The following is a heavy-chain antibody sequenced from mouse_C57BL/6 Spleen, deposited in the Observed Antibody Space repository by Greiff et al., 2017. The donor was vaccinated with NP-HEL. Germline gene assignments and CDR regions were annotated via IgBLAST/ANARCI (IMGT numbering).Heavy chain of an antibody. V-gene: IGHV14-4*01. J-gene: IGHJ3*01. CDR3: TKDRGMFAY. CDR2: IDPENGDT. CDR1: GFNIKDDY. Sequence: EVQLQQSGAELVRPGASVKLSCTASGFNIKDDYMHWVKQRPEQGLEWSGWIDPENGDTEYASKFQGKATITADTSSNTAYLQLSSLTSEDTAAYYCTKDRGMFAYWGQGTLVTVSA.